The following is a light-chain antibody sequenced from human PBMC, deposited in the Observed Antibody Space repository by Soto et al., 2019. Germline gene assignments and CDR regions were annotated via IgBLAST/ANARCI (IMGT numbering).Light chain of an antibody. CDR2: DNN. V-gene: IGLV1-51*01. CDR3: GTWDSSLSARV. Sequence: QSVLTQPPSVSVAPGQKVTISCSGSSSNIGNNYVSWYQQLPGTAPKLLIYDNNKRPSGIPDRFSGSKSGTSATLGITGLQTGDEAVYYCGTWDSSLSARVFGGGTKLTVL. CDR1: SSNIGNNY. J-gene: IGLJ2*01.